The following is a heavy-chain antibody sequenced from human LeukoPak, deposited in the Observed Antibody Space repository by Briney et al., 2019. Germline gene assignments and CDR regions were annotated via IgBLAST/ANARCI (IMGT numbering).Heavy chain of an antibody. Sequence: ASVKVSCKASGYTFTSYYMRWVRQAPGQGLEWMGIINPSGGSTSYAQKFQGRVTMTRDTSTSTVYMELSSLRSEDTAVYYCARDLACSGGSCYSGGDPWGQGTLVTVSS. D-gene: IGHD2-15*01. CDR2: INPSGGST. J-gene: IGHJ5*02. CDR3: ARDLACSGGSCYSGGDP. V-gene: IGHV1-46*01. CDR1: GYTFTSYY.